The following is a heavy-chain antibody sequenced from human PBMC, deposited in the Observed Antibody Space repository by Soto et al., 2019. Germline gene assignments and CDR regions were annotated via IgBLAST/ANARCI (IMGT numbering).Heavy chain of an antibody. V-gene: IGHV4-30-4*08. CDR1: GGSINSNY. Sequence: PSEPLSLTCTVSGGSINSNYWSWIRQPPGEGLEWIGFISYSGTTSYSPSLKSRVAISLDTSKNQFSLSLSSVTAADTAVYYCARGRGYSYGLDPWGQGTLVTVSS. CDR3: ARGRGYSYGLDP. D-gene: IGHD5-18*01. J-gene: IGHJ5*02. CDR2: ISYSGTT.